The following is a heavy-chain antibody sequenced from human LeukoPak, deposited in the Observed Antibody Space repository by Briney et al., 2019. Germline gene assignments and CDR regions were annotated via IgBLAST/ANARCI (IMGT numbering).Heavy chain of an antibody. D-gene: IGHD6-19*01. Sequence: PSETLSLTCTVSGGSISSTTYYWGWVRQPPGKGLEWIGEIYHSGSTNYNPSLKSRVTISVDKSKNQFSLKLSSVTAADTALYYCARRTVTNGWFRIDYWGQGSLVIVSS. CDR2: IYHSGST. V-gene: IGHV4-39*07. CDR3: ARRTVTNGWFRIDY. CDR1: GGSISSTTYY. J-gene: IGHJ4*02.